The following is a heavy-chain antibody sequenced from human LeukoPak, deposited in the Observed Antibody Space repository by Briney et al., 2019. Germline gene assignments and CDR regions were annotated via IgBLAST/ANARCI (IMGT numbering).Heavy chain of an antibody. V-gene: IGHV3-21*01. CDR1: GFTFSSYS. D-gene: IGHD5-24*01. J-gene: IGHJ4*02. CDR3: ARDGGVDGYNSYFDY. CDR2: ISSRRSNL. Sequence: KPGGSLRLSCAASGFTFSSYSMNWVRQAPGKGLEWVSSISSRRSNLYYADSVKGRFTISRDNAKNSLYLQMNSLRAKDTALYYCARDGGVDGYNSYFDYWGQGTLVTVSP.